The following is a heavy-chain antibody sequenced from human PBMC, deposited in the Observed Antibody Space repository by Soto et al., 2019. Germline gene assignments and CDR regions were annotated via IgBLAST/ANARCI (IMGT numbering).Heavy chain of an antibody. CDR2: IWYDGSNK. CDR3: ARLNRPRTVTTARSHAFDI. Sequence: QVQLVESGGGVVQPGRSLRLSCAASGFTFSSYGMHWVRLAPGKGLEWVAVIWYDGSNKYYADSVKGRFTISRDNSKNTLYLQMNSLRAEDTAVYYCARLNRPRTVTTARSHAFDIWGQGTMATVSS. D-gene: IGHD4-17*01. V-gene: IGHV3-33*01. CDR1: GFTFSSYG. J-gene: IGHJ3*02.